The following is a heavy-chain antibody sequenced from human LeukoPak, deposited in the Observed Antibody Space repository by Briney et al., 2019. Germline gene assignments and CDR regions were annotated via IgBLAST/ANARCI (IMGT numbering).Heavy chain of an antibody. V-gene: IGHV1-2*02. J-gene: IGHJ5*02. CDR1: GYTFTGYY. CDR3: ARDANIVVVVAPPKNWFDP. Sequence: ASVKVSCKASGYTFTGYYLHWVRQAPGQGLEWMGWINPKSGGTKYAQKFQGRVTMTHDTSISTAYMELSGLRSDDTAMYYCARDANIVVVVAPPKNWFDPWGQGTLVTVSS. CDR2: INPKSGGT. D-gene: IGHD2-15*01.